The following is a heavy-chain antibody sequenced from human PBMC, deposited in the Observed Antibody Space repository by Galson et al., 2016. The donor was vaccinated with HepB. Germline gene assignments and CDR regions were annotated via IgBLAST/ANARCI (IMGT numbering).Heavy chain of an antibody. CDR3: ARGGIVGVSTFDF. CDR1: GFTLSYYG. CDR2: ISSSSGYI. Sequence: SLRLSCAASGFTLSYYGMNWVRQAPGRGLEWVSSISSSSGYIYYADSVKGRFTISRDNVKKSLYLHMNSLRAEDTAGYYCARGGIVGVSTFDFWGQGTLVTVSS. J-gene: IGHJ4*02. D-gene: IGHD1-26*01. V-gene: IGHV3-21*01.